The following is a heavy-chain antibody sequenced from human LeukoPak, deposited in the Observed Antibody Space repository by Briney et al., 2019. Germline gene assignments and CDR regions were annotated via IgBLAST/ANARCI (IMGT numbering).Heavy chain of an antibody. J-gene: IGHJ4*02. CDR2: IYYTGTT. V-gene: IGHV4-39*07. CDR1: GGSISNTNYY. CDR3: AREEYSSDWYGHDS. Sequence: PSETLSLTCTVSGGSISNTNYYWAWIRQPPGRGREWIGSIYYTGTTFDNPSLKSRVTLSVDTSENQFSLRLTSVTAADTAFYYCAREEYSSDWYGHDSWGQGTLVTVSS. D-gene: IGHD6-13*01.